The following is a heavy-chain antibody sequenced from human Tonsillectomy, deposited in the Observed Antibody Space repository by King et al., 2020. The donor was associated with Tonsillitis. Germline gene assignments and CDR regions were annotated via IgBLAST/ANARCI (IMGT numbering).Heavy chain of an antibody. Sequence: VQLVESGGGLVQPGGSLRLSCATSGFTFSSYWMHWVRQAPGKGLVWVSRIDSDGSGTPYADSVKGRFTISRDNATNTLYPQMNSLRVEDTAVYYCARDGDGPITFDYWGQGTLVTVSS. V-gene: IGHV3-74*01. J-gene: IGHJ4*02. D-gene: IGHD3-3*01. CDR3: ARDGDGPITFDY. CDR1: GFTFSSYW. CDR2: IDSDGSGT.